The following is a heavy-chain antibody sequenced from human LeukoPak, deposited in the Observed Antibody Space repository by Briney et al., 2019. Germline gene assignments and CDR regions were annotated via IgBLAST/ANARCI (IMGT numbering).Heavy chain of an antibody. V-gene: IGHV1-8*01. Sequence: GASEKLSCNASGYTFTSYDINWVRQATGQGLEWMGWRNPNSGNTGYAQKFQGRVTMTRINTISTAYMELSSLRSEDTAVYYCARGGPYCSSTSCYYYYGMDVWGQGTTVTVSS. D-gene: IGHD2-2*01. CDR1: GYTFTSYD. CDR2: RNPNSGNT. J-gene: IGHJ6*02. CDR3: ARGGPYCSSTSCYYYYGMDV.